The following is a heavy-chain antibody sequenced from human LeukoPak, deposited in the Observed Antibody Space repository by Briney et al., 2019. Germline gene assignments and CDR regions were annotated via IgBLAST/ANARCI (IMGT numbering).Heavy chain of an antibody. CDR1: GGSISSHY. D-gene: IGHD2-2*01. CDR3: ARRIVVVPAAMPGGGTNFDY. J-gene: IGHJ4*02. Sequence: PSETLSLTCTVSGGSISSHYWSWIRQPPGKGLEWIGYIYYSGSTYYNPSLKSRVTISVDTSKNQFSLKLSSVTAADTAVYYCARRIVVVPAAMPGGGTNFDYWGQGTLVTVSS. CDR2: IYYSGST. V-gene: IGHV4-59*08.